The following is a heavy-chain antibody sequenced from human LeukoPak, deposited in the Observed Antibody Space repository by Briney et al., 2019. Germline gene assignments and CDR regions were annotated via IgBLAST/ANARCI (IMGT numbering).Heavy chain of an antibody. Sequence: SQALSLTCAISGDSVSSNSAAWNWIRQSPSRGLEWLGRTYYRSKWYNDYAVSVKSRITVNPDTSKNQFSLQLNSVTPEDTAVYYCAREGPVAGDRCFDYWGQGTLVTVSS. CDR1: GDSVSSNSAA. CDR2: TYYRSKWYN. D-gene: IGHD6-19*01. J-gene: IGHJ4*02. V-gene: IGHV6-1*01. CDR3: AREGPVAGDRCFDY.